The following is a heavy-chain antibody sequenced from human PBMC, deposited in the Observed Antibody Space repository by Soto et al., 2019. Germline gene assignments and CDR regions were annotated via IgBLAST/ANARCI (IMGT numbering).Heavy chain of an antibody. J-gene: IGHJ5*02. Sequence: SVKVSCKASGGTFSSYAISWVRQAPGQGLEWMGGIIPIFGTANYAQKFQGRVTITADESTSTAYMELSSLRSEDTAVYYCARRVTIFGVVTTNWFDPWGQGTLVTVSS. CDR3: ARRVTIFGVVTTNWFDP. CDR1: GGTFSSYA. V-gene: IGHV1-69*13. D-gene: IGHD3-3*01. CDR2: IIPIFGTA.